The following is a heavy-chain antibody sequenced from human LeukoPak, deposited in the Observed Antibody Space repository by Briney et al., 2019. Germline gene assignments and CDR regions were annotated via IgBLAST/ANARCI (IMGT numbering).Heavy chain of an antibody. V-gene: IGHV1-8*01. CDR3: ARGYCSSTSCSDDY. Sequence: ASVKVSYKASGYTFTSYDINWVRQATGQGLEWMGWMNPNSGNTGYAQKFQGRVTMTRNTSISTAYMELSSLRSEDTAVYYCARGYCSSTSCSDDYWGQGTLVTVSS. J-gene: IGHJ4*02. CDR1: GYTFTSYD. D-gene: IGHD2-2*01. CDR2: MNPNSGNT.